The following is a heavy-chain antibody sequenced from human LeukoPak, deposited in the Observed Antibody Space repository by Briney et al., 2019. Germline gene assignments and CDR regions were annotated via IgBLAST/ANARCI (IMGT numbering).Heavy chain of an antibody. CDR2: IYYSGST. CDR1: GGSISSYY. V-gene: IGHV4-59*12. CDR3: ARVRNTDIVVVPAAMGFDY. D-gene: IGHD2-2*01. J-gene: IGHJ4*02. Sequence: PAETLSLTCTVSGGSISSYYWSWVRQPPGKGLEGIGYIYYSGSTNYNPSLTSRVTLSVHTSKNQFSLKLSSVTAADTAVYYCARVRNTDIVVVPAAMGFDYWGQGTLVTVSS.